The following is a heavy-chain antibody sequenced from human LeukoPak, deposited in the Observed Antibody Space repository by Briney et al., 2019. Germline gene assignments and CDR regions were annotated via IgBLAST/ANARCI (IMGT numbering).Heavy chain of an antibody. CDR3: ARVNYYDSSGYPDY. CDR1: GGSFSGYY. Sequence: KPSETLSLTCAVYGGSFSGYYWSWIRQPPGKGLEWIGEINHSGSTYYNPSLKSRVTISVDTSKNQFSLKLSSVTAADTAVYYCARVNYYDSSGYPDYWGQGTLVTVSS. V-gene: IGHV4-34*01. D-gene: IGHD3-22*01. CDR2: INHSGST. J-gene: IGHJ4*02.